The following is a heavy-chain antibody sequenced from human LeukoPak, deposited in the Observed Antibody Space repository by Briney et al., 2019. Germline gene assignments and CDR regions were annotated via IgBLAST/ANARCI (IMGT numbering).Heavy chain of an antibody. CDR2: IHYSGST. Sequence: SETLSLTCTVSGGSISSDYWTWIRQPPGKGLEWIAYIHYSGSTSYNPSLKSRVTISADRSKNQFSLKLSSVTAADTAVYYCAREEGSGIDYWGRGALVTVSS. CDR3: AREEGSGIDY. V-gene: IGHV4-59*01. J-gene: IGHJ4*02. CDR1: GGSISSDY. D-gene: IGHD3-10*01.